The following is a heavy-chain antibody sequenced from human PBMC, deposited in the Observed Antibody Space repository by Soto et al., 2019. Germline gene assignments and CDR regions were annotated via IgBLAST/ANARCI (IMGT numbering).Heavy chain of an antibody. Sequence: SVKVSCKASGGTFSSYTISWVRQAPGQGLEWMGRIIPILGIANYAQKFQGRVTITADKSTSTAYMELSSLRSEDTAVYYCARDGGGYSYGYVLPLGYWGQGTLVTVSS. CDR2: IIPILGIA. V-gene: IGHV1-69*04. D-gene: IGHD5-18*01. CDR1: GGTFSSYT. J-gene: IGHJ4*02. CDR3: ARDGGGYSYGYVLPLGY.